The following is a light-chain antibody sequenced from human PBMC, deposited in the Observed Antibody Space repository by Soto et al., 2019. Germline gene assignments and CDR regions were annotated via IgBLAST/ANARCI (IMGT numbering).Light chain of an antibody. CDR2: GAS. CDR3: QQYNNWPRT. Sequence: ILMTQSPATLSVSPGERATLSCRASQSVSSNLAWYQQKPGQAPRLLIYGASTRPTGIPARFSGSGSGTEFTLTISSLQSEDFAVYYCQQYNNWPRTFGQGTKVDIK. J-gene: IGKJ1*01. V-gene: IGKV3-15*01. CDR1: QSVSSN.